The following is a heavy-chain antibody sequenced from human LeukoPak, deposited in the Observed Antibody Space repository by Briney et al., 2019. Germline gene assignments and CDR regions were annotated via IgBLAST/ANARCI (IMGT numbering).Heavy chain of an antibody. CDR2: ISAYNGNT. V-gene: IGHV1-18*01. Sequence: ASVKVPCKASGYTFTSYGVSLVRQAPGQGLEWMGWISAYNGNTNYAQKFQGRVTMTTDTSTSTAYMELRSLRSDDTAVYYCARGLQETLAWLKAFSAFDIWGQGTMVTVSS. J-gene: IGHJ3*02. D-gene: IGHD4-11*01. CDR3: ARGLQETLAWLKAFSAFDI. CDR1: GYTFTSYG.